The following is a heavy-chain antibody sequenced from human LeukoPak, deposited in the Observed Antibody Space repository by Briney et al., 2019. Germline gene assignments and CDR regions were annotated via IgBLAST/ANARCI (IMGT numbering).Heavy chain of an antibody. CDR3: AKDGSWSCTD. CDR2: IAHHGSNK. D-gene: IGHD2-8*02. CDR1: GFTFGRTA. J-gene: IGHJ4*02. Sequence: PGGSLRLSRAASGFTFGRTAIHWVRQGPGKGLEWVSYIAHHGSNKYYADSVKGRFTISKDNSKRTLYLQMNSLRADDTAVYYCAKDGSWSCTDWGQGTLVTVSS. V-gene: IGHV3-30*02.